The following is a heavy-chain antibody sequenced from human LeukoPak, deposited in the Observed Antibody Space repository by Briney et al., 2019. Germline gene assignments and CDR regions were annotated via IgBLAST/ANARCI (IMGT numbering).Heavy chain of an antibody. CDR3: ARRGWNYVVFDY. Sequence: SETLSLTCTISGGSISSSSYYWGWIRQPPGKGLEWIGSIYYSGSTYYNPSLKRRVTISVDTSKNQFSLKLSSVTAADTAVYYCARRGWNYVVFDYWGQGTLVTVSS. V-gene: IGHV4-39*01. CDR2: IYYSGST. J-gene: IGHJ4*02. CDR1: GGSISSSSYY. D-gene: IGHD1-7*01.